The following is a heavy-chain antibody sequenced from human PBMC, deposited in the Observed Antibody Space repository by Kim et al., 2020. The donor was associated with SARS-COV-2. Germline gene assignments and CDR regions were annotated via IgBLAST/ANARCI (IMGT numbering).Heavy chain of an antibody. J-gene: IGHJ6*03. Sequence: GGSLRLSCAASGFTFSTYWMHWVRQAPGKGLVWVSRIKTDGSDIKYADSVKGRFTASRDNAKNTLFLQMNRLRAEDTAVYYCVRETAHEGYYYMYVWGKG. CDR2: IKTDGSDI. V-gene: IGHV3-74*01. CDR3: VRETAHEGYYYMYV. CDR1: GFTFSTYW.